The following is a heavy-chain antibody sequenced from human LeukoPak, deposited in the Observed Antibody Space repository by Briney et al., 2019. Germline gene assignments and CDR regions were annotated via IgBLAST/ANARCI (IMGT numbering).Heavy chain of an antibody. J-gene: IGHJ3*02. D-gene: IGHD1-1*01. CDR3: TRDRTLNWKPDSFDI. Sequence: TGGSLRLSCAASGFTFSSYGMHWVRQAPGKGLEWVAVIWYDGSNKYYADSVKGRFTISRDNSKNTLYLQMNSLKTEDTAVYYCTRDRTLNWKPDSFDIWAKGQWSPSLQ. CDR2: IWYDGSNK. CDR1: GFTFSSYG. V-gene: IGHV3-33*01.